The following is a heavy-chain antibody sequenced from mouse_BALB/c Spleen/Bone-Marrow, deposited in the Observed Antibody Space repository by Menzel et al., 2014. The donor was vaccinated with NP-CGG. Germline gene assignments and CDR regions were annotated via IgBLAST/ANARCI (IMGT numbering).Heavy chain of an antibody. J-gene: IGHJ4*01. D-gene: IGHD4-1*01. CDR3: ARWEYYAMDY. CDR1: GFNIKDTY. Sequence: EVQLQQSGAELVKPGAPAKLSCTASGFNIKDTYMHWVKQRPEQGLERIGRIDPANGNTKYDPKFQGKATITADTSSNTAYLQLSSLTSEDTAVYYCARWEYYAMDYWGQGTSVTVSS. V-gene: IGHV14-3*02. CDR2: IDPANGNT.